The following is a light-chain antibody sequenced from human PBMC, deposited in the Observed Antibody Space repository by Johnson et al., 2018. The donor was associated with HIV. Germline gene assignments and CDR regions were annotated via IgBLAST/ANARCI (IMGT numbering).Light chain of an antibody. Sequence: QSVLTQPPSVSAAPGQKVTISCSGSSSNIGNSYVSWYQQLPGTAPKLLIYDNNKRPSGIPDRFSGSTYGTSGTLGITGLQTGDEADYYCGTWDSSLSAYVFGTWTKVTVL. CDR3: GTWDSSLSAYV. CDR2: DNN. CDR1: SSNIGNSY. V-gene: IGLV1-51*01. J-gene: IGLJ1*01.